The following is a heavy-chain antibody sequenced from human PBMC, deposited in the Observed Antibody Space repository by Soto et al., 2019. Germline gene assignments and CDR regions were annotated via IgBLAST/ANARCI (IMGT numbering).Heavy chain of an antibody. V-gene: IGHV4-34*01. CDR1: GGSFSGYY. CDR3: ARRLGLAAAGALNYFDY. D-gene: IGHD6-13*01. CDR2: INHSGST. J-gene: IGHJ4*02. Sequence: SSETLSLTCAVYGGSFSGYYWSWIRQPPGKGLEWIGEINHSGSTNYNPSLKSRVTISVDTSKNQFSLKLSSVTAADTAVYYCARRLGLAAAGALNYFDYWGQGTLVTVSS.